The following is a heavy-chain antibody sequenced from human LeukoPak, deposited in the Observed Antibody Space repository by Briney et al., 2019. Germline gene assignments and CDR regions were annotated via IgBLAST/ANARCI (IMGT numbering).Heavy chain of an antibody. V-gene: IGHV3-21*01. CDR2: ISSSSSYI. CDR1: GFTFSSYS. Sequence: GGSLRLSCAASGFTFSSYSMNWVRQAPGKGLEWVSSISSSSSYIYYADSVKGRFTISRDNAKNSLYLQMNSLRAEDTAAYYCAREAKYYDFWSGFPLDYWGQGTLVTVSS. CDR3: AREAKYYDFWSGFPLDY. J-gene: IGHJ4*02. D-gene: IGHD3-3*01.